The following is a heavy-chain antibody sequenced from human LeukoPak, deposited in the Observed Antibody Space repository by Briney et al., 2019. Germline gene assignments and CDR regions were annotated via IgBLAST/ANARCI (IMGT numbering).Heavy chain of an antibody. J-gene: IGHJ4*02. V-gene: IGHV3-9*01. D-gene: IGHD3-16*01. Sequence: GGPLRLSCAASGFTFDDYAMHWVRQAPGKGLEWVSGISWNSGSIGYADSVKGRFTISRDNAKNSLYLQMNSLRAEDTALYYCAKDRGAGGGDFDYWAREPWSPSPQ. CDR1: GFTFDDYA. CDR3: AKDRGAGGGDFDY. CDR2: ISWNSGSI.